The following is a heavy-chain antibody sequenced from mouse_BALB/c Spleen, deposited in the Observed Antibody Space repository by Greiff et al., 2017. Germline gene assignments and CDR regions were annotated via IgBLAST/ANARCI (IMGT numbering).Heavy chain of an antibody. Sequence: DVMLVESGGGLVKPGGSLKLSCAASGFTFSSYTMSWVRQTPEKRLEWVATISSGGSYTYYPDSVKGRFTISRDNAKNTLYLQMSSLKSEDTAMYYCTREDGYLYYFDYWGQGTTLTVSS. CDR2: ISSGGSYT. J-gene: IGHJ2*01. CDR3: TREDGYLYYFDY. D-gene: IGHD2-3*01. V-gene: IGHV5-6-4*01. CDR1: GFTFSSYT.